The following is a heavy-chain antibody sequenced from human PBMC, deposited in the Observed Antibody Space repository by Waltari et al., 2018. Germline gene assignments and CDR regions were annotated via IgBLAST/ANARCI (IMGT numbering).Heavy chain of an antibody. CDR3: ARIDSRGYSYGQERSPDY. CDR1: GYTFTSYG. Sequence: QVQLVQSGAEVKKPGASVKVSCKASGYTFTSYGISWVRQAPGQGLEWMGWISAYNGNTNYAQKLQGRVTMTTDTSTSTAYMELRSLRSDDTAVYYCARIDSRGYSYGQERSPDYWGQGTLVTVSS. V-gene: IGHV1-18*01. CDR2: ISAYNGNT. D-gene: IGHD5-18*01. J-gene: IGHJ4*02.